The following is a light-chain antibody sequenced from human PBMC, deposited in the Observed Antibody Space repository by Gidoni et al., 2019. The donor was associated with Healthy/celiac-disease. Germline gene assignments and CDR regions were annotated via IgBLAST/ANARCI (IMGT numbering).Light chain of an antibody. J-gene: IGKJ3*01. CDR1: QSVLYSSNNKNY. CDR2: WES. CDR3: KQYDSTPFT. Sequence: DIVMTQSPDSLAVSLGERATINCKSSQSVLYSSNNKNYLAWYQQKPGQPPKLLIYWESTRESGVPERFSGSGSGTDFTLNISSLQAEDVAVYYCKQYDSTPFTFGPGTKVDIK. V-gene: IGKV4-1*01.